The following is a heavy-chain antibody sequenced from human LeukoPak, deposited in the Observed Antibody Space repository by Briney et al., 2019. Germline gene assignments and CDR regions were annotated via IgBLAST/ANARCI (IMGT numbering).Heavy chain of an antibody. V-gene: IGHV3-7*01. CDR3: ARDVGYSDPYNYFDP. Sequence: PGGSLRLSCAASGFTFSSYWMSWVRQAPGKGLEWVANIKQDGSEKYYVGSVKGRFTISRDNAKNSLYLQMNSLRAEDTAVYYCARDVGYSDPYNYFDPWGQGTLVTVSS. J-gene: IGHJ5*02. D-gene: IGHD4-17*01. CDR2: IKQDGSEK. CDR1: GFTFSSYW.